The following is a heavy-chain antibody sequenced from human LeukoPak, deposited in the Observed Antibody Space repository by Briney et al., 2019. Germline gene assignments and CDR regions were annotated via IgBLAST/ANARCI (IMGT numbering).Heavy chain of an antibody. V-gene: IGHV4-59*01. D-gene: IGHD3-22*01. Sequence: SETLSLTCTVSGGSISGYYWSWIRQPPGKGLEWIGYVSYSGSTNYNPSLKSRATMSVDTSKNQVSLKLRSVTTADTAVYYCARWNPYDSSGYYYAFDYWGQGTLVTVSS. J-gene: IGHJ4*02. CDR1: GGSISGYY. CDR2: VSYSGST. CDR3: ARWNPYDSSGYYYAFDY.